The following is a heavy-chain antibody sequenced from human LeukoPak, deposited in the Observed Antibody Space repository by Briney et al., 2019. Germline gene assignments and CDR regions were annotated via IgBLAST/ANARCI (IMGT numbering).Heavy chain of an antibody. CDR1: GGSISSYY. D-gene: IGHD2-2*01. CDR3: ATPYCSGSSCLDVFNM. CDR2: IYTSGST. Sequence: LETLSLTCTVSGGSISSYYWSWIRQPAGKGLEWIGRIYTSGSTNYNPSLKSRVTISVDKSKNQFSLKLSSVTAADTATYYCATPYCSGSSCLDVFNMWGQGTRVTVSS. V-gene: IGHV4-4*07. J-gene: IGHJ3*02.